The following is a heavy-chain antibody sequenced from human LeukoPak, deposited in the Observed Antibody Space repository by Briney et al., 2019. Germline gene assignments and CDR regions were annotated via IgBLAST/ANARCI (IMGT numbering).Heavy chain of an antibody. Sequence: ASVKVSCKASGGTFSSYAISWVRQAPGQGLEWMGGTIPFFGTRNYAHKFQDRLTISTDESTNTAYMELSSLSSEDTGVYYCVRDRRGSRGWYYFDYWGQGTLVTVSS. CDR1: GGTFSSYA. J-gene: IGHJ4*02. CDR3: VRDRRGSRGWYYFDY. CDR2: TIPFFGTR. D-gene: IGHD6-19*01. V-gene: IGHV1-69*05.